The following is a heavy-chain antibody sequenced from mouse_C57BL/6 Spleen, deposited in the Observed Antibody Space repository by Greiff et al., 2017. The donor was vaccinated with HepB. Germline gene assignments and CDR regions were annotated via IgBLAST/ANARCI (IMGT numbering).Heavy chain of an antibody. J-gene: IGHJ4*01. CDR1: GYTFTSYW. V-gene: IGHV1-59*01. Sequence: VQLQQPGAELVRPGTSVKLSCKASGYTFTSYWMHWVKQRPGQGLEWIGVIDPSDSYTNYNQKFKCKATLTVDTSSSTAYMQLSSLTSEDSAVYYCARRSLGSYAMDYWGQGTSVTVSS. CDR2: IDPSDSYT. CDR3: ARRSLGSYAMDY.